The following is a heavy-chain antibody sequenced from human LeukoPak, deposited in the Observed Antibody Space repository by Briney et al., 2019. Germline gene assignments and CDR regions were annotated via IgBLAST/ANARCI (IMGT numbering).Heavy chain of an antibody. CDR1: GFTFSSYW. V-gene: IGHV3-7*03. Sequence: PGGSLRLSCAASGFTFSSYWMSWVRQAPGKGLEWVANIKQDGSEKYYVDSVKGRFTISRDNSKNTLYLQMNSLRAEDTAVYYCAREAYYDFWSGYPYYYGMDVWGQGTTVTVSS. D-gene: IGHD3-3*01. CDR3: AREAYYDFWSGYPYYYGMDV. J-gene: IGHJ6*02. CDR2: IKQDGSEK.